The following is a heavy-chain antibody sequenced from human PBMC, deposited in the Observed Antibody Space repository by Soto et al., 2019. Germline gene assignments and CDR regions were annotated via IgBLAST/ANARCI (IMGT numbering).Heavy chain of an antibody. Sequence: PSETLSLTCTVSGGSISSGDYYWSWIRQPPGKGLEWIGYIYYSGSTYYNPSLKSRVTISVDTSKNQFSLKLSSVTAADTAVYYCARGSPYDSSDLDAFDIWGQGTMVTVSS. CDR3: ARGSPYDSSDLDAFDI. V-gene: IGHV4-30-4*01. CDR1: GGSISSGDYY. CDR2: IYYSGST. J-gene: IGHJ3*02. D-gene: IGHD3-22*01.